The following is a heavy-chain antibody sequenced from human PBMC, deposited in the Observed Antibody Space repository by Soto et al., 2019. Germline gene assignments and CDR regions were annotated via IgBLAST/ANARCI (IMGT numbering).Heavy chain of an antibody. Sequence: ASVKVSCKASGYTFTSYAMHWVRQAPGQRLEWMGWINAGNGNTKYSQKFQGRVTITRDTSASTAYMELSSLRSEDTAVYYCATGQRYCSGGSCYFDYWGQGTLVTVSS. D-gene: IGHD2-15*01. CDR1: GYTFTSYA. V-gene: IGHV1-3*01. CDR2: INAGNGNT. J-gene: IGHJ4*02. CDR3: ATGQRYCSGGSCYFDY.